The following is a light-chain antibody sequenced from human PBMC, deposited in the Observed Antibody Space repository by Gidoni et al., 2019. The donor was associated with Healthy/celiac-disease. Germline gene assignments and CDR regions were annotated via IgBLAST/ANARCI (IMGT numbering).Light chain of an antibody. J-gene: IGLJ2*01. CDR3: QAWDSSTVV. Sequence: YERTQRPSVSVSPGQTASITCSGDKLGDKYACWYQQKPGQSPVLVIYQDSKRPSGIPERFSGSNSGNTATLTISGTQAMDEADYYCQAWDSSTVVFGGGTKLTVL. CDR2: QDS. CDR1: KLGDKY. V-gene: IGLV3-1*01.